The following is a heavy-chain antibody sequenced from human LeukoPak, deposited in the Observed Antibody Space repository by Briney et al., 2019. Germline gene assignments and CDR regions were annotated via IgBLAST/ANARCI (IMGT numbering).Heavy chain of an antibody. CDR2: ISAYNGNT. V-gene: IGHV1-18*01. CDR1: GYTFTSYG. J-gene: IGHJ4*02. CDR3: ARARRIAAAGLYYFDY. Sequence: ASVKVSCKASGYTFTSYGISWVRQAPGQGLEWMGWISAYNGNTNYAQKLQGRVTMTTDTSTSTAYMEQRSLRSDDTAVYYCARARRIAAAGLYYFDYWGQGTLVTVSS. D-gene: IGHD6-13*01.